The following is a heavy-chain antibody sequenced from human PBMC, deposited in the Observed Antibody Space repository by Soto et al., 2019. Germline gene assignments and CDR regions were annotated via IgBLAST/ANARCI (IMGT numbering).Heavy chain of an antibody. V-gene: IGHV4-31*03. CDR1: GGSIRTAGYY. Sequence: SGTLSLTCTVSGGSIRTAGYYWSCISQHPGKGLEWIGYIYYSGSTYYNPSLKSRVTISVGTSKNQFSLKLSSVTAADTAVYYCASVGGWLHSYVSRRYWYFDLWGRGTLVTVSS. D-gene: IGHD5-12*01. CDR3: ASVGGWLHSYVSRRYWYFDL. J-gene: IGHJ2*01. CDR2: IYYSGST.